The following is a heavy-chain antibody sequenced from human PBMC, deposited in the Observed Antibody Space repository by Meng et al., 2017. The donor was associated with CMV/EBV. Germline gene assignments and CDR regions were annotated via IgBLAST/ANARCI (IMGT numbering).Heavy chain of an antibody. CDR2: IRYDGSNK. CDR3: AKDRGRKFWRGYYFSMDY. CDR1: GFTFSSYG. J-gene: IGHJ4*01. V-gene: IGHV3-30*02. Sequence: GGSLRLSCAASGFTFSSYGMHWVRQAPGKGLEWVAFIRYDGSNKYYADSVKGRFTISRDNSKNTLYLQMNSLRAEDTAVYYCAKDRGRKFWRGYYFSMDYWGQGTLVTVSS. D-gene: IGHD3-3*01.